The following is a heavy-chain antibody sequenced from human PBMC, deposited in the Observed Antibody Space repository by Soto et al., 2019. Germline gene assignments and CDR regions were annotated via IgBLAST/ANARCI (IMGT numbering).Heavy chain of an antibody. V-gene: IGHV3-30-3*01. J-gene: IGHJ6*02. CDR2: ISYDASNK. Sequence: GGSLRLSCAASGFTFSSYAMHWVRQAPGKGLEWVAVISYDASNKYYADSVKGRFTISRDNSKNTLYLQMNSLRAEDTAVYYCAREPVLLWFGEGPEYYYYYGMDVWGQGTTVTV. CDR1: GFTFSSYA. D-gene: IGHD3-10*01. CDR3: AREPVLLWFGEGPEYYYYYGMDV.